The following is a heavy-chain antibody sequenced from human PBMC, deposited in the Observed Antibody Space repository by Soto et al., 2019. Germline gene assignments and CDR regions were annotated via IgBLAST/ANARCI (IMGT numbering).Heavy chain of an antibody. J-gene: IGHJ4*02. Sequence: QLQLQESGPGLVKPSETLSLTCTVSGGSISSSSYYWGWIRQPPGKGLEWIGSIYYSGSTYYNPSLKSRVTISVDTSKNQFSLKLSSVTAADTAVYYCARHGEVWCGELLPYYFDYGGQVTLVTLSS. V-gene: IGHV4-39*01. CDR1: GGSISSSSYY. D-gene: IGHD3-10*01. CDR2: IYYSGST. CDR3: ARHGEVWCGELLPYYFDY.